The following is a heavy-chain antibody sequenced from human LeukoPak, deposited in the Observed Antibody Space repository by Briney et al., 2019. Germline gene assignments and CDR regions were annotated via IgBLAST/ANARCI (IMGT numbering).Heavy chain of an antibody. D-gene: IGHD6-19*01. CDR1: GYSISSGYY. Sequence: ASETLSLTCTVSGYSISSGYYWGWIRQPPGKGLEWIGSIYHSGSTYYNPSLKSRVTISVDTSKNQFSLKLSSVTAADTAVYYCASLPSGQWLVPGYWGQGTLVTVSS. J-gene: IGHJ4*02. CDR3: ASLPSGQWLVPGY. V-gene: IGHV4-38-2*02. CDR2: IYHSGST.